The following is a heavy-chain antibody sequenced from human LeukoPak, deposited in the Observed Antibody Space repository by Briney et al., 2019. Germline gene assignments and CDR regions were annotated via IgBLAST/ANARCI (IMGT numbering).Heavy chain of an antibody. CDR1: GGSISSSSYY. Sequence: SETLSLTCTVSGGSISSSSYYWGWIRQPPGKGLEWIGEVNHSGSTNYNPSLKSRVTISVDTSKNQFSLKLSSVTAADTAVYYCARGRLVIVLMVYAKGNWFDPWGQGTLVTVSS. V-gene: IGHV4-39*07. CDR3: ARGRLVIVLMVYAKGNWFDP. D-gene: IGHD2-8*01. J-gene: IGHJ5*02. CDR2: VNHSGST.